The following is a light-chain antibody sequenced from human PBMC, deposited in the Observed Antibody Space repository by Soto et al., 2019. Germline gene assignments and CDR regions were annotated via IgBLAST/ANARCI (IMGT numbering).Light chain of an antibody. V-gene: IGKV1-5*01. CDR1: QSISNW. CDR2: DAS. CDR3: QQYSTYPWT. Sequence: IQMTQSPSTLSASVGDRVTITCRASQSISNWLAWYQQKPGKAPKLLIFDASILESGVPSRFSGSGSATEFTLTISSLQPDDFATYYCQQYSTYPWTFGQGTNVDIK. J-gene: IGKJ1*01.